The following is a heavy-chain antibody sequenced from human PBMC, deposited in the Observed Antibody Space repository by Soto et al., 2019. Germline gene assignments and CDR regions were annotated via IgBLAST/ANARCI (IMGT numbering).Heavy chain of an antibody. D-gene: IGHD4-17*01. CDR3: ARDRADYGDFDYYYYMDV. J-gene: IGHJ6*03. V-gene: IGHV4-31*03. CDR2: IYYSGST. Sequence: PSETLSLTCTVSGGSISSGGYYWSWIRQHPGKGLEWIGYIYYSGSTYYNPFLKSRVTISVDTSKNQFSLKLSSVTAADTALYYCARDRADYGDFDYYYYMDVWGKGTTVTVSS. CDR1: GGSISSGGYY.